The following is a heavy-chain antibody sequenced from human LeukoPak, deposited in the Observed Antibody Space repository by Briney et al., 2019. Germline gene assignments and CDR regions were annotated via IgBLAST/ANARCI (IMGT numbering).Heavy chain of an antibody. J-gene: IGHJ4*02. V-gene: IGHV1-24*01. Sequence: ASVKVSCXVSGYTLTELSMHWVRQAPGKGLEWMGGFDPEDGETIYAQKFQGRVTMTEDTSTDTAYMELSSLRSEDTAVYYCATECGYSGYDSCEDYWGQGTLVTVSS. CDR1: GYTLTELS. D-gene: IGHD5-12*01. CDR2: FDPEDGET. CDR3: ATECGYSGYDSCEDY.